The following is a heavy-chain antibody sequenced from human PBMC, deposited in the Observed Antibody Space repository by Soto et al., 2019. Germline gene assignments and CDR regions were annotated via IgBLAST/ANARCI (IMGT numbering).Heavy chain of an antibody. D-gene: IGHD2-2*01. V-gene: IGHV3-23*01. CDR1: GFTFSSYA. CDR2: ISGSGGT. CDR3: AKAHSVVPAAPFDY. J-gene: IGHJ4*02. Sequence: PGGSLRLSCAASGFTFSSYAMSWVRQAPGKGLEWVSAISGSGGTYYADSVKGRFTISRDDSKNTLYLQMNSLRAEDTAVYYCAKAHSVVPAAPFDYWGQGTLVTVSS.